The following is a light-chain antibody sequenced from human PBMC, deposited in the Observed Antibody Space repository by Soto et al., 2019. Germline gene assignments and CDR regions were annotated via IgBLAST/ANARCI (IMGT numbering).Light chain of an antibody. J-gene: IGLJ1*01. CDR1: TSNIGSNY. V-gene: IGLV1-47*01. Sequence: QSVLTQPPSASGTPGQGVTISCSGSTSNIGSNYVYWYQQLPGTAPKLLIYRNNHRPSGGPDRFSGSKYGTSASLAISGLRYDDEDDYFCATWDESLNGFYVFGTGTQLTVL. CDR3: ATWDESLNGFYV. CDR2: RNN.